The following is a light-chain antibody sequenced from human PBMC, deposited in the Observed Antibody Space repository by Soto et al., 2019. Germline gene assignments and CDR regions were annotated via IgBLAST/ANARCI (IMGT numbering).Light chain of an antibody. CDR3: AAWDDNLSTYV. V-gene: IGLV2-8*01. J-gene: IGLJ1*01. CDR1: SSDVGGYSY. CDR2: EVS. Sequence: QSVLTQPPSASGSPGQSVTISCTGASSDVGGYSYVSWYQQHPGKAPKLMIYEVSKRPSGVPDRFSGSKSGNTASLTVSGLQAEDEADYYCAAWDDNLSTYVFGSGTKLTVL.